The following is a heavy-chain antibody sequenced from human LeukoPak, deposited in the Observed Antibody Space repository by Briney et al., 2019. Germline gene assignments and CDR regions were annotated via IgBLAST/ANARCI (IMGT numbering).Heavy chain of an antibody. Sequence: GGSLRLSCAASGFTFSNYAMHWVRQAPGKGLEWVAVISYDGSNKYYADSVKGRFTISRDNSKNTLYLQMNSLRAEDTAVYYCARDQGIQLHYGMDVWGQGTTVTVSS. CDR2: ISYDGSNK. V-gene: IGHV3-30*04. CDR1: GFTFSNYA. D-gene: IGHD5-18*01. CDR3: ARDQGIQLHYGMDV. J-gene: IGHJ6*02.